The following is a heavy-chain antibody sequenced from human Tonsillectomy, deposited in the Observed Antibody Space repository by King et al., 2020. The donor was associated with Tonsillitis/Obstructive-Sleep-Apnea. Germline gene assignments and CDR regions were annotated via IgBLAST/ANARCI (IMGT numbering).Heavy chain of an antibody. D-gene: IGHD2-15*01. CDR3: AREEGGSYYFYYYMDV. J-gene: IGHJ6*03. CDR1: GFTFSSYW. V-gene: IGHV3-74*01. Sequence: VQLVESGGGLVQPGGSLRLSCAASGFTFSSYWMHWVRQAPGKGLVWVSRINNDGTSTSYADSVKGRFTISRDNAKNTLYLQMNSLRAEDTAVYYCAREEGGSYYFYYYMDVWGKGTTVTVSS. CDR2: INNDGTST.